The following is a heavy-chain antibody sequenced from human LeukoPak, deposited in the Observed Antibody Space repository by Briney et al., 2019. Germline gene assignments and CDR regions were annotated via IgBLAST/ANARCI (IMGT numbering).Heavy chain of an antibody. Sequence: SETLSLTCTVSGGSISSYYWSWIRQPPGKGLEWIGEINHSGSTNYNPSLKSRVTISVDTSKNQFSLKLSSVTAADTAVYYCARGGEGRFLEWLPSNWFDPWGQGTLVTVSS. CDR2: INHSGST. CDR1: GGSISSYY. J-gene: IGHJ5*02. D-gene: IGHD3-3*01. V-gene: IGHV4-34*01. CDR3: ARGGEGRFLEWLPSNWFDP.